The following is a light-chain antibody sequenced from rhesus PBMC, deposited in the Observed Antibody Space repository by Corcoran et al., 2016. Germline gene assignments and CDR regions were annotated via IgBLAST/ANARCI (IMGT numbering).Light chain of an antibody. Sequence: EIVMTQSPATLSLSPGERATLSCRASQSVGSSLAWYQQKPGQAPRLLIYGASSRATGIPDRFSGRGSGTVFTLTISSLEPEDVAVYYCLQLSNWPRTFGQGTKVEIK. CDR1: QSVGSS. J-gene: IGKJ1*01. CDR2: GAS. V-gene: IGKV3-24*04. CDR3: LQLSNWPRT.